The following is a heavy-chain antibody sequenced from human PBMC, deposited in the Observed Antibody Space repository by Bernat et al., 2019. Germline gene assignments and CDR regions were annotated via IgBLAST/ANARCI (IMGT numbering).Heavy chain of an antibody. CDR1: GFTFSSYG. V-gene: IGHV3-30*18. D-gene: IGHD3-9*01. CDR3: AKAYDILTGYYLGLDY. J-gene: IGHJ4*02. CDR2: ISYDGSNK. Sequence: QVRLVESGGGVVQPGRSLRLSCAASGFTFSSYGMHWVRQAPGKGLEWVAVISYDGSNKYYADSVKGRFTISRDNSKNTLYLQMNSLGAEDTAVYYCAKAYDILTGYYLGLDYWGQGTLVTVSS.